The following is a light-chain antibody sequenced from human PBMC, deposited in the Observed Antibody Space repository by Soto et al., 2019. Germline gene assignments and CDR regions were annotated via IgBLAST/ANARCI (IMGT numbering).Light chain of an antibody. V-gene: IGLV2-8*01. CDR3: SSYAGSNGLV. J-gene: IGLJ2*01. CDR1: SSDFGGYNY. Sequence: QSVLTQPPSASGSPGQSVTISCTGTSSDFGGYNYVSWYQQHPGKAPKLMIYEVSKRPSGVPDRFSGSKSGNTASLTVSGLQAEDEADYYCSSYAGSNGLVFGGGTKLTVL. CDR2: EVS.